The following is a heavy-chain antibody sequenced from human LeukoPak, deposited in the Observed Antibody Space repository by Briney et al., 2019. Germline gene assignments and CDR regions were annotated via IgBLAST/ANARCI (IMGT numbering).Heavy chain of an antibody. Sequence: SETLFLTCTVSGGSISSYYWSWIRQPAGKGLEWIGRIYTSGSTNYNPSLKSRVTMSVDTSKNQFSLKLSSVTAADTAVYYCARDQAARLATVWFDPWGQGTLVTVSS. CDR3: ARDQAARLATVWFDP. J-gene: IGHJ5*02. CDR1: GGSISSYY. CDR2: IYTSGST. V-gene: IGHV4-4*07. D-gene: IGHD6-6*01.